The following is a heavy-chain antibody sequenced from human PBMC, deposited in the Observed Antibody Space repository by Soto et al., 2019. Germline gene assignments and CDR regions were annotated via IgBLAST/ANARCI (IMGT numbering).Heavy chain of an antibody. CDR2: IYYSGST. D-gene: IGHD6-13*01. V-gene: IGHV4-39*01. J-gene: IGHJ6*02. Sequence: SETLSLTCTVSGGSISSSSYYWGWIRQPPGKGLEWIGSIYYSGSTYYNPSLKSRVTISVDTSKNQFSLKLSSVTAADTAVYYCASLTGESPAAAGTAPYYYYGMDVWGQGTTVTVSS. CDR1: GGSISSSSYY. CDR3: ASLTGESPAAAGTAPYYYYGMDV.